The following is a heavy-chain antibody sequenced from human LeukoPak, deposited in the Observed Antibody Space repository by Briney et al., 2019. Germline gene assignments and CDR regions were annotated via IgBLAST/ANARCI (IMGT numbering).Heavy chain of an antibody. CDR2: ISGSGGST. Sequence: GGSLRLSCAASGFTFSTYGMSWVRQAPGKGLEWVSAISGSGGSTYYADSVKGRFTISRDNAKSSLYLQMNSLRAEDTAVYYCARDPYSGSYGADYYYYMDVWGKGTTVTISS. CDR3: ARDPYSGSYGADYYYYMDV. D-gene: IGHD1-26*01. V-gene: IGHV3-23*01. CDR1: GFTFSTYG. J-gene: IGHJ6*03.